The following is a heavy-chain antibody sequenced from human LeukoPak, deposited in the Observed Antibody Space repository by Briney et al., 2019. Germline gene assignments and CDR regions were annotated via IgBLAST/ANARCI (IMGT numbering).Heavy chain of an antibody. J-gene: IGHJ4*02. CDR1: GYTFTSYG. CDR3: ARALLWFGEPSHIDY. CDR2: ITAYNDNA. Sequence: ASVKVSCKASGYTFTSYGISWVRQAPGQGLEWMGWITAYNDNANYAQKLQGRVTMTTDTSTSTAYMELRSLRSDDTAVYYCARALLWFGEPSHIDYWGQGTLVTASS. V-gene: IGHV1-18*01. D-gene: IGHD3-10*01.